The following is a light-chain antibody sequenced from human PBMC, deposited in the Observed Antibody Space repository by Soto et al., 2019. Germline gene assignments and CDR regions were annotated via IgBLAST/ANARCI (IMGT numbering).Light chain of an antibody. CDR1: SNDVGSYNL. CDR2: EGN. J-gene: IGLJ3*02. Sequence: QSVLTQPASVSGSPGQSITISCTGTSNDVGSYNLVSWYQQHPGKVPKLMIYEGNKRPSGVSSRFSGSKSGQTASLTISGLQAEDEADYYCFSYAGDSTWVFGGGTKLTVL. CDR3: FSYAGDSTWV. V-gene: IGLV2-23*01.